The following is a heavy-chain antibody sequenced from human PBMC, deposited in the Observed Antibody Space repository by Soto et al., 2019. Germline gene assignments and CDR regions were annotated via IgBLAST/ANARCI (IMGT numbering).Heavy chain of an antibody. Sequence: EVQLLESGGGLVRPGGSLRLSCVASGFDFSSYSMTWARQAPGKGLEWVGGISRNGAITFYRDSVKGRFTVSRDLSKSTLFLHMNILRVEDTAMYFGSKWSGFGYAWGQGTLVTVS. CDR3: SKWSGFGYA. D-gene: IGHD2-15*01. J-gene: IGHJ1*01. CDR1: GFDFSSYS. V-gene: IGHV3-23*01. CDR2: ISRNGAIT.